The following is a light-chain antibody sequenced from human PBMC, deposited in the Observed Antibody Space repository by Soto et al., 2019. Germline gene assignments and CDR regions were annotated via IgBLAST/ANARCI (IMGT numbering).Light chain of an antibody. CDR1: HNDIGTYDY. J-gene: IGLJ1*01. CDR3: SSFTSNRIYV. V-gene: IGLV2-14*03. Sequence: QSVLTQPTSVSGSPGQSISISCTGNHNDIGTYDYVSWYQQHPGRAPRLLIHGVTTRASGISDRFSASKSGLTASLTISGLQPEDEAHYYCSSFTSNRIYVFGPGTKVTVL. CDR2: GVT.